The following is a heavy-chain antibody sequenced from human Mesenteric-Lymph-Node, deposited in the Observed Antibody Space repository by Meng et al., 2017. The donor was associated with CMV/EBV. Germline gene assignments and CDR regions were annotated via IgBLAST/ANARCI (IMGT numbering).Heavy chain of an antibody. CDR2: ISGSGTIT. V-gene: IGHV3-23*01. J-gene: IGHJ5*02. CDR3: ARWGSGSGAAWIDT. CDR1: GFTFSGYA. D-gene: IGHD3-10*01. Sequence: GESLKISCATSGFTFSGYAMSWVRQAPGKGLEWVSSISGSGTITKYADSVKGRFTVSRDNGKNSLNLQMNSLRAEDTALYHCARWGSGSGAAWIDTWGQGTLVTVSS.